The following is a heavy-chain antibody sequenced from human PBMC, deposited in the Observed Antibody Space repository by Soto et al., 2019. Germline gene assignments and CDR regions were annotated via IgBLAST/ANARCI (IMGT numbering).Heavy chain of an antibody. Sequence: GGSLRLSCAASGFTFSSYGMHWVRQAPGKGLEWVAVISYDGSNKYYADSVKGRFTISRDNSKNTLYLQMNSLRAEDTAVYYCAKGTRTVAGTKGSRGNDAFDIWGQGTMVTVSS. CDR2: ISYDGSNK. V-gene: IGHV3-30*18. CDR1: GFTFSSYG. CDR3: AKGTRTVAGTKGSRGNDAFDI. D-gene: IGHD6-19*01. J-gene: IGHJ3*02.